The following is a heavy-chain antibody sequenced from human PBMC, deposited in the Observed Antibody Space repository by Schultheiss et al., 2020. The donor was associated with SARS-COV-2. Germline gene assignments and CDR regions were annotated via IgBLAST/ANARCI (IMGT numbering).Heavy chain of an antibody. CDR1: GESFNGFS. D-gene: IGHD6-19*01. J-gene: IGHJ4*02. CDR2: INHSGST. V-gene: IGHV4-34*01. Sequence: SETLSLTCAVYGESFNGFSWTWIRQPPGKGLEWIGEINHSGSTNYNPSLKSRVTISVDTSKNQFSLKLSSVTAADTAVYYCARRDSSGSRPDFDYWGQGTLVTVSS. CDR3: ARRDSSGSRPDFDY.